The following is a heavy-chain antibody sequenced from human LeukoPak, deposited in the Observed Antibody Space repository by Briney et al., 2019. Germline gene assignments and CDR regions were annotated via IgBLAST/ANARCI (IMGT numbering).Heavy chain of an antibody. Sequence: ASVKVSCKTSGYTFTGYYLHWVRQAPGQGLEWMGWINPDSGDTNYLQKFQGRVTMTRDTSISTAYMELSRLRSDDTAVYYCTRDLLGGSGTFDPWGQGTLVTVSS. V-gene: IGHV1-2*02. D-gene: IGHD3-10*01. CDR3: TRDLLGGSGTFDP. J-gene: IGHJ5*02. CDR1: GYTFTGYY. CDR2: INPDSGDT.